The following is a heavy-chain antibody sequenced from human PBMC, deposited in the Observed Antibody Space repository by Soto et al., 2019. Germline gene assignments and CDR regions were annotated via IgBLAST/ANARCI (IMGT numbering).Heavy chain of an antibody. J-gene: IGHJ6*03. CDR3: ARSGYDFWSGYYTAYYMEV. D-gene: IGHD3-3*01. Sequence: PGGSLRLSCAASGFTFSSYWMHWVRQAPGKGLVWVSRINSDGSSTSYADSVKGRFTISRDNAKNTLYLQMNSLRAEDTAVYYCARSGYDFWSGYYTAYYMEVWGKGTTVTVSS. CDR2: INSDGSST. V-gene: IGHV3-74*01. CDR1: GFTFSSYW.